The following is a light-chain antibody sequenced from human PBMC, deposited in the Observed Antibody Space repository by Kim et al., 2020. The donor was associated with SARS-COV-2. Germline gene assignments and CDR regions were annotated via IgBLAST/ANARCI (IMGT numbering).Light chain of an antibody. CDR2: AAS. CDR1: QGISSD. V-gene: IGKV1-9*01. Sequence: ASVGDRVTSTCRASQGISSDLAWYQQKPWRAPKLLIYAASTLQSGVPSRFSGSGSGTDFTLTISSLQPEDFATHYCQQVNSYPITFVEGTPLEI. J-gene: IGKJ5*01. CDR3: QQVNSYPIT.